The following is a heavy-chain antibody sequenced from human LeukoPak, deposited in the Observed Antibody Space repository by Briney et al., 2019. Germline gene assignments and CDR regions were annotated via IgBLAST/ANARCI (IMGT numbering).Heavy chain of an antibody. CDR2: IWYDGSNK. Sequence: GGSLRLSCAASGFTFSSYGMHWVRQAPGKGLEWVAVIWYDGSNKYYADSVKGRFTISRDNSKNTLYLQMNSLRDEDTAVYYCARAAYASSPDYWGQGTLVTVSS. V-gene: IGHV3-33*01. CDR1: GFTFSSYG. D-gene: IGHD2-2*01. J-gene: IGHJ4*02. CDR3: ARAAYASSPDY.